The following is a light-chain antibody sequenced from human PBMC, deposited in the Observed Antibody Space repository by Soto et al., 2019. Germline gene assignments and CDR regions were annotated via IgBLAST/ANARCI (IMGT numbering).Light chain of an antibody. CDR1: HNIIAV. V-gene: IGKV1-9*01. CDR2: EAS. CDR3: QQLYTFPFT. J-gene: IGKJ5*01. Sequence: DIQLTQSPSLLSSSIGDRVTITCRASHNIIAVLAWYEQKPCKAPKLLIYEASELQSGVPSRFSGSGSGTEFTLTISGLLPEDFAAYHCQQLYTFPFTFGQGTRLEIK.